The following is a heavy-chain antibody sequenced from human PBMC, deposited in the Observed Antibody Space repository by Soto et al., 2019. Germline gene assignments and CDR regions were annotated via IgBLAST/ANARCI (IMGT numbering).Heavy chain of an antibody. Sequence: EVQLVESGGGLVKPGGSLRLSCAASGFTFSSYSMNWVRQAPGKGLEWVSSISSSSSYIYYADSVKGRFTISRDNAKNSLYLQMNSLRAEDTAVYYCARGVGSGSSPGGYGMDVWGQGTTVTVSS. CDR3: ARGVGSGSSPGGYGMDV. D-gene: IGHD3-10*01. CDR2: ISSSSSYI. V-gene: IGHV3-21*01. CDR1: GFTFSSYS. J-gene: IGHJ6*02.